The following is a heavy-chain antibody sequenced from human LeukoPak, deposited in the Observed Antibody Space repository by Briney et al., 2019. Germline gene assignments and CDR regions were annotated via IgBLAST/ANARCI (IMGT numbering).Heavy chain of an antibody. D-gene: IGHD3-3*01. CDR3: ARDTSVSDFWSGYLDY. Sequence: SETLSLTCTVSGGSISSSSYYWGWIRQPPGKGLEWIGSIYTSGSTNYNPSLKSRVTISVDTSKNQFSLKLSSVTAADTAVYYCARDTSVSDFWSGYLDYWGQGTLVTVSS. V-gene: IGHV4-39*07. CDR1: GGSISSSSYY. J-gene: IGHJ4*02. CDR2: IYTSGST.